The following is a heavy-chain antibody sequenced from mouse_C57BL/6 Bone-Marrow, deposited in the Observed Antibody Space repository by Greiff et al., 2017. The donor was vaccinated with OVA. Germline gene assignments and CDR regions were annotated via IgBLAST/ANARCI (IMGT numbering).Heavy chain of an antibody. J-gene: IGHJ3*01. CDR1: GYTFTSYG. CDR2: IYPRSGNT. V-gene: IGHV1-81*01. CDR3: ARGPHYYGSSYSAWFAY. Sequence: VQLQQSGAELARPGASVKLSCKASGYTFTSYGISWVKQRTGQGLEWIGEIYPRSGNTYYNEKFKGKATLTADKSSSTAYMELRSLTSEDSAVYFCARGPHYYGSSYSAWFAYWGQGTLVTVSA. D-gene: IGHD1-1*01.